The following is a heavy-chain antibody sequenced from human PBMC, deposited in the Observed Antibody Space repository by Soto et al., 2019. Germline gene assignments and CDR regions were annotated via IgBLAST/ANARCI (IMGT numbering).Heavy chain of an antibody. D-gene: IGHD6-13*01. J-gene: IGHJ6*02. V-gene: IGHV4-59*12. CDR1: GGSISSYY. CDR3: ARNRKQQLVLYYYGMDV. CDR2: IYYSGST. Sequence: ASETLSLTCTVSGGSISSYYWSWIRQPPGKGLEWIGYIYYSGSTNYNPSLKSRVTISVDTSKNQFSLKLSSVTAADTAVYYCARNRKQQLVLYYYGMDVWGQGTTVTVSS.